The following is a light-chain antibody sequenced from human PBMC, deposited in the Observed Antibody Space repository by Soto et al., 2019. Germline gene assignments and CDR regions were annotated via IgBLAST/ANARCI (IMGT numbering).Light chain of an antibody. Sequence: QSVLTQPRSVSGSPGQSVTISCTGSTSDVGGYNYVSWYQHHPGKAPKLIIYDVIQRPSGVPDRFSGSKSGNTASLTISGLQADDEADYYCCSYAGSSSTIVFGGGTQLTVL. V-gene: IGLV2-11*01. CDR2: DVI. CDR3: CSYAGSSSTIV. J-gene: IGLJ2*01. CDR1: TSDVGGYNY.